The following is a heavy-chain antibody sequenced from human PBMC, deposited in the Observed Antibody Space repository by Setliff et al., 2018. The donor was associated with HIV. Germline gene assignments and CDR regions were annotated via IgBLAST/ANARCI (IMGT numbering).Heavy chain of an antibody. CDR1: GFTFSYYT. CDR3: ARDSPLSHFDY. Sequence: GGSLRLSCAASGFTFSYYTMHWIRQTPDNGLEWVAVISYDGNSQYYADSVKGRFTISRDNSKNTLYLQMNSLRAEDTAVYYCARDSPLSHFDYWGQGILVTVSS. CDR2: ISYDGNSQ. V-gene: IGHV3-30*04. J-gene: IGHJ4*02.